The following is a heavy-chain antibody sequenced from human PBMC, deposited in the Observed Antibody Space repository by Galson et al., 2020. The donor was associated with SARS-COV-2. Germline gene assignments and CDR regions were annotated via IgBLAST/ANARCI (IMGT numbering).Heavy chain of an antibody. D-gene: IGHD1-26*01. CDR2: IYYSGST. V-gene: IGHV4-39*07. CDR1: GGSISSSSYY. Sequence: SETLSLTCTVSGGSISSSSYYWGWICQPPGKGLEWIGSIYYSGSTYYNPSLKSRVTISVDTSKNQFSLKLSSVTAADTAVYYCARAWYSGSYFSPMYAFDIWGQGTMVTVSS. J-gene: IGHJ3*02. CDR3: ARAWYSGSYFSPMYAFDI.